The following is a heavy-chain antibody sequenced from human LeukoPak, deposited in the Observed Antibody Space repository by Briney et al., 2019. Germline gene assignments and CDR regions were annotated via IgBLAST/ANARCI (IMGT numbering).Heavy chain of an antibody. CDR3: ASSGSNRGRSYYYYGMDV. CDR2: ISGSGGST. D-gene: IGHD1-26*01. Sequence: GGSLRLSCAASGFTFSSYAMSWVRQAPGKGLEWVSAISGSGGSTYYADSVKGRFTISRDNSKNTLYLQMNSLRAEDTAVYYCASSGSNRGRSYYYYGMDVWGQGTTVTVSS. CDR1: GFTFSSYA. J-gene: IGHJ6*02. V-gene: IGHV3-23*01.